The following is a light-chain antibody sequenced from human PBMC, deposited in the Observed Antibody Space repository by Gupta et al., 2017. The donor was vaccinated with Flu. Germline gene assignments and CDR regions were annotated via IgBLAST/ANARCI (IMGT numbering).Light chain of an antibody. CDR1: QSISSS. Sequence: EIVMTQSPATLSVSPAERATLSCRASQSISSSLAWYQQKPGQAPRLLIYSTSTRATDIPARFSGSGSGTEFTLTISSLQSEDFAVYYCQQLNNWPKTFGQGTKVEIK. CDR3: QQLNNWPKT. CDR2: STS. V-gene: IGKV3-15*01. J-gene: IGKJ1*01.